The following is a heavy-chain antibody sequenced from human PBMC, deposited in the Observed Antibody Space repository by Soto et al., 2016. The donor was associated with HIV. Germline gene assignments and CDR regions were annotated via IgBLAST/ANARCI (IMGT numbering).Heavy chain of an antibody. V-gene: IGHV4-59*01. D-gene: IGHD6-13*01. CDR2: IYYSGST. CDR1: GGSISSYY. Sequence: QVQLQESGPGLVKPSETLSLTCTVSGGSISSYYWSWIRQPPGKGLEWIGYIYYSGSTNYNPSLKSRVTISVDTSKNQLSLKLSSVTAADTAVYYCARGGYSSSWYYYMDVWGKGARSPSP. J-gene: IGHJ6*03. CDR3: ARGGYSSSWYYYMDV.